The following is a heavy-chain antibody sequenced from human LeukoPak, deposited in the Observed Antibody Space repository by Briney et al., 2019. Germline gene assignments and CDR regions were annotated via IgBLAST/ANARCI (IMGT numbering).Heavy chain of an antibody. Sequence: PGGSLRLSCAASGFTFSSYGMHWVRQAPGKGLEWVAVISYDGSNKYYADSVKGRFTISRDNSKNTLYLQMNSLRAEDTAVYYCAKYYIDVVVAATDDASDIWGQGTMVTVSS. J-gene: IGHJ3*02. CDR2: ISYDGSNK. D-gene: IGHD2-15*01. CDR1: GFTFSSYG. CDR3: AKYYIDVVVAATDDASDI. V-gene: IGHV3-30*18.